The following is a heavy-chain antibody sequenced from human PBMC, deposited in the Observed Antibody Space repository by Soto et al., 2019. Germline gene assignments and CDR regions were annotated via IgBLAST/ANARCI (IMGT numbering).Heavy chain of an antibody. J-gene: IGHJ4*02. D-gene: IGHD1-20*01. CDR1: GGSVSRGDYY. Sequence: SETLYLTCTVSGGSVSRGDYYWSWIRQPPGKGLEWIGYIYYSGSTNYNPSLKSRVSISIDTSKNQFSLKLSSVTAADTAVYYCARDRYRDGQQPPCSFDYSCQGPLGTLS. CDR3: ARDRYRDGQQPPCSFDY. V-gene: IGHV4-61*08. CDR2: IYYSGST.